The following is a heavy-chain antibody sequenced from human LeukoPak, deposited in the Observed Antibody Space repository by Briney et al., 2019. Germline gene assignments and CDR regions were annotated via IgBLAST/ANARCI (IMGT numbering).Heavy chain of an antibody. CDR2: INPNSGGT. J-gene: IGHJ6*03. V-gene: IGHV1-2*04. CDR3: ARAPYQLLAYYYYYYMDV. D-gene: IGHD2-2*01. CDR1: GYAFTGYY. Sequence: ASVKVSCKASGYAFTGYYMHWVRQAPGQGLKWMGWINPNSGGTNYAQKFQDWATMTRDTSISTAYMELRRLRSDDTAVYYCARAPYQLLAYYYYYYMDVWGQGTTVTVSS.